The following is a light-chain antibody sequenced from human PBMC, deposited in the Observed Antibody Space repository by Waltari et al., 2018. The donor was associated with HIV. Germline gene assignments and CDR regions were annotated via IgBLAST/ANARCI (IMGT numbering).Light chain of an antibody. Sequence: QSALTQPPSASGSPGQSVTISCTGSSSDIGGYTYVSWYQQHPGKAPKLMIYDVSKRPSGVPDRFSGSKSANTASLTVSGLQAEDEADYYCSAYGGSTNLLFGGGTKLTVL. CDR1: SSDIGGYTY. V-gene: IGLV2-8*01. CDR3: SAYGGSTNLL. CDR2: DVS. J-gene: IGLJ2*01.